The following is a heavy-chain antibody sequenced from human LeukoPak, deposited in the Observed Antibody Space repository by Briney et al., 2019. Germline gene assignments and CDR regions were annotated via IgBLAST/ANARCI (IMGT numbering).Heavy chain of an antibody. D-gene: IGHD3-10*01. V-gene: IGHV3-23*01. CDR3: AKRGSRGGGYASGIDFDY. CDR2: ISGSGGST. J-gene: IGHJ4*02. Sequence: GSPRLSCAASGFTFSNFAMSWVRQAPGKGLEWVAAISGSGGSTYYADSVKGRFTISRDNSKNTLYLQMNSLRAEDTAVYYCAKRGSRGGGYASGIDFDYWGQGTLVTVSS. CDR1: GFTFSNFA.